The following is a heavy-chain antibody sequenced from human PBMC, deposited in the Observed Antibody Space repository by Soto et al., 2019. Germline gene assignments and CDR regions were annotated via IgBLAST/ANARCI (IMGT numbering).Heavy chain of an antibody. CDR3: ARDSLQWLVSFYYYYGMDV. CDR2: ISAYNGNT. D-gene: IGHD6-19*01. J-gene: IGHJ6*02. Sequence: QVQLVQSGAEVKKPGASVKVSCKASGYTFTSYGISWVRQAPGQGREWMGWISAYNGNTNYAQKLQGRVTMTTDTSTSTAYMELRSLRSDDTAVYYCARDSLQWLVSFYYYYGMDVWGQGTTVTVSS. V-gene: IGHV1-18*04. CDR1: GYTFTSYG.